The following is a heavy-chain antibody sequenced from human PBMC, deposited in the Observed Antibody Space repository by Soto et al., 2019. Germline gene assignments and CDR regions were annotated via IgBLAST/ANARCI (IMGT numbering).Heavy chain of an antibody. Sequence: KPSETLSLTCTVSGGSISSGGYYWTWIRQHPGKGLEWIGYNYYSGITYYNPSLKSRVTISLDTSKNQFSLKLSSVTAADTAVYYYARGSSISGLYYGMDVWGQGTTVTVSS. V-gene: IGHV4-31*03. CDR1: GGSISSGGYY. J-gene: IGHJ6*02. CDR3: ARGSSISGLYYGMDV. CDR2: NYYSGIT. D-gene: IGHD6-6*01.